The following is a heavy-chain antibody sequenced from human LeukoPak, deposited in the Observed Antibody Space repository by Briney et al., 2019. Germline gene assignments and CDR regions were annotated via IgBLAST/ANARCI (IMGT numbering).Heavy chain of an antibody. J-gene: IGHJ4*02. CDR2: ISTGGSNI. CDR3: ARDLISVGEYS. D-gene: IGHD3-10*01. V-gene: IGHV3-11*01. Sequence: PGGSLRLSCAASGFILSDYYMSWIRQAPGKGLEWLSYISTGGSNIYYADSVKGRFTISRDNTKNSLYLQMNSLRAEDTAVYYCARDLISVGEYSWGQGTLVTVSS. CDR1: GFILSDYY.